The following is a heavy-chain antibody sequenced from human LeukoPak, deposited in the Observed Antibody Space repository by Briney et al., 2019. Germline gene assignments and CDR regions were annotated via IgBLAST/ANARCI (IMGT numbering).Heavy chain of an antibody. CDR1: GFAFSSYA. V-gene: IGHV3-30*04. D-gene: IGHD6-19*01. J-gene: IGHJ4*02. CDR2: ISYDGSNK. CDR3: ARAFSYSSGWYPY. Sequence: GGSLRLSCAASGFAFSSYAMHWVRQAPGKGLEWVAVISYDGSNKYYADSVKGRFTISRDNSKNTLYLQMNSLRAEDTAVYYCARAFSYSSGWYPYWGQGTLVTVSS.